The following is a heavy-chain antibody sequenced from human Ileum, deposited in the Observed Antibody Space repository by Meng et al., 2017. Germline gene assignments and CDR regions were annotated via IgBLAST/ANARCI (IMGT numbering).Heavy chain of an antibody. CDR3: ATSLAAGTPTDY. Sequence: EVKLVGSGGGLVKPVGYRRLSCAASGFTFSSYSMNWVRQAPGKGLEWVSSISSSSSYIYYADSVKGRFTISRDNAKNSLYLQMNSLRAEDTAVYYCATSLAAGTPTDYWGQGTLVTVSS. J-gene: IGHJ4*02. D-gene: IGHD6-13*01. V-gene: IGHV3-21*01. CDR1: GFTFSSYS. CDR2: ISSSSSYI.